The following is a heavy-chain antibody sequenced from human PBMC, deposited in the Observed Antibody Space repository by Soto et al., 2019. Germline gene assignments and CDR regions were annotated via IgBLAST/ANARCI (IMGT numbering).Heavy chain of an antibody. V-gene: IGHV3-15*01. CDR2: IKSKTDGGTT. Sequence: PGGSLRLSCAASGFTFSNAWMSWVRQAPGKGLEWVGRIKSKTDGGTTDYAAPVKGRFTISRDDSKNTLYLQMNSLKTEDTAVYYCTTVRHMVRGVPYYYYGMDVWGQENTVPVSS. CDR1: GFTFSNAW. D-gene: IGHD3-10*01. J-gene: IGHJ6*02. CDR3: TTVRHMVRGVPYYYYGMDV.